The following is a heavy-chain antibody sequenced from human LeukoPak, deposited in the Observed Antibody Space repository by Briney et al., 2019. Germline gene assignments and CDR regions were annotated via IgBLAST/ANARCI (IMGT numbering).Heavy chain of an antibody. J-gene: IGHJ4*02. CDR2: IKSKTDGGTT. CDR3: TTAIPSMIVVVITL. V-gene: IGHV3-15*01. D-gene: IGHD3-22*01. Sequence: GGSLRLSCAASGFTFSNAWMSWVRQPPGKGLEWVGRIKSKTDGGTTDYAAPVKGRFTITRDDSKTTLYLQMNSLKTEDTAVYYCTTAIPSMIVVVITLWGQGTLVTVSS. CDR1: GFTFSNAW.